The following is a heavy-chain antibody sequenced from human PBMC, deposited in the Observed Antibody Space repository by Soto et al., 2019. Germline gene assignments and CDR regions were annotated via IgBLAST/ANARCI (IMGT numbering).Heavy chain of an antibody. CDR3: ARDLPNSWYGIGDRFDY. CDR2: ISAYNGNT. Sequence: GASVKVSCKASGYTFTSYGISWVRQAPGQGLEWMGWISAYNGNTNYAQNLQGRVTMTTDTSTSTAYMELRSLRSDDTAVYYCARDLPNSWYGIGDRFDYWGQGTLVTVSS. CDR1: GYTFTSYG. D-gene: IGHD6-13*01. V-gene: IGHV1-18*01. J-gene: IGHJ4*02.